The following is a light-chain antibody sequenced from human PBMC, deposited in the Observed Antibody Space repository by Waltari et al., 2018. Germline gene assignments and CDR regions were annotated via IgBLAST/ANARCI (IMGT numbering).Light chain of an antibody. J-gene: IGLJ3*02. CDR2: DVT. Sequence: QSALTQPRSVSGSPGQSVTISCTGTTNDLGSSNYVSWYQQHPGKAPIVLILDVTKRALWVPERVSGSKSGNTASLTISGLRAEDEAEYDCCSYAGSYTWVVGGGTKLTVV. V-gene: IGLV2-11*01. CDR1: TNDLGSSNY. CDR3: CSYAGSYTWV.